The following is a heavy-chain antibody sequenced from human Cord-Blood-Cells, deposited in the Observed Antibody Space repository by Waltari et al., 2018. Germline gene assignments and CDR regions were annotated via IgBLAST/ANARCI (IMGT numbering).Heavy chain of an antibody. CDR2: IYYSGST. J-gene: IGHJ2*01. CDR3: ASFFGELFWYFDL. CDR1: GGSISSSSHY. V-gene: IGHV4-39*07. D-gene: IGHD3-10*01. Sequence: QLQLQESGPGLVKPSETLSLTCTVSGGSISSSSHYWGWIRQPPGKGLEWIGSIYYSGSTYYNPSLKSRVTISVDTSKNQFSLKLSSVTAADTAVYYCASFFGELFWYFDLWGRGTLVTVSS.